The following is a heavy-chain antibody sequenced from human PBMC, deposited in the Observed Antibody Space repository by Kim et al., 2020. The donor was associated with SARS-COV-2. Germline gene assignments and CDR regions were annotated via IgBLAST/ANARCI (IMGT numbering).Heavy chain of an antibody. D-gene: IGHD6-13*01. V-gene: IGHV3-21*01. J-gene: IGHJ4*02. CDR3: ARLHIAAAYPDY. CDR2: ISSSSSYI. Sequence: GGSLRLSCAASGFTFSSYSMNWVRQAPGKGLEWVSSISSSSSYIYYADSVKGRFTISRDNAKNSLYLQMNSLRAEDTAVYYCARLHIAAAYPDYWGQGTLVTVSS. CDR1: GFTFSSYS.